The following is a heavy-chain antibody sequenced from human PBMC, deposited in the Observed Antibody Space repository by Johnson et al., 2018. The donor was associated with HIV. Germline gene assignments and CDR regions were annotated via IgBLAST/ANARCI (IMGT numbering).Heavy chain of an antibody. CDR1: GFTFSSYA. J-gene: IGHJ3*02. V-gene: IGHV3-30*18. CDR2: ISYDGSNK. Sequence: QVQLVESGGGLVQPGGSLRLSCAASGFTFSSYAMSWVRQAPGKGLEWVAVISYDGSNKYYADSVKGRFTISRDNAKNTLYLQMNSLRAEDTAVYYCEKAMSVSSWEHRGAFDIWGQGTMVTVSS. CDR3: EKAMSVSSWEHRGAFDI. D-gene: IGHD6-13*01.